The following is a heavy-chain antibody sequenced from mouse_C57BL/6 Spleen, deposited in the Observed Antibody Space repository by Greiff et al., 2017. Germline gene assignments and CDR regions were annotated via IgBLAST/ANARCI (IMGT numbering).Heavy chain of an antibody. V-gene: IGHV1-55*01. CDR3: ARLVAAEIYAMDY. CDR2: IYPGSGST. CDR1: GYTFTSYW. J-gene: IGHJ4*01. Sequence: QVQLQQPGAELVKPGASVKMSCKASGYTFTSYWITWVKQRPGQGLEWIGDIYPGSGSTNYNEKFKSKATLTVDTSSSTAYMQLSSLTSEDSAVYYCARLVAAEIYAMDYWGQGTSVTVSS. D-gene: IGHD1-3*01.